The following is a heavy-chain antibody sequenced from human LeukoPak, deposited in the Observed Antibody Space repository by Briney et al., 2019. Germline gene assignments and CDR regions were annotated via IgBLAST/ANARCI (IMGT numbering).Heavy chain of an antibody. D-gene: IGHD3-3*01. CDR1: GCTFTGYY. V-gene: IGHV1-2*04. J-gene: IGHJ6*04. Sequence: ASVKVSCKASGCTFTGYYMHWVRQAPGQGLEWMGWINPNSGGTNYAQKFQGWVTMTRDTSISAAYMELSRLRSDDTAVYYCARESGSILGPMDVWGKGTTVTVSS. CDR3: ARESGSILGPMDV. CDR2: INPNSGGT.